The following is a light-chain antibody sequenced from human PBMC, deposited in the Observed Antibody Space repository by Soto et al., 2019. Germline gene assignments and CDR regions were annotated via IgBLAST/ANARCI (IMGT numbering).Light chain of an antibody. CDR2: DAS. Sequence: EIVMTQSPATLSVSPGERATLSCRASQSVSSNLAWYQQKPGQAPRLLIYDASTSATGIPARFSGSGSGTEFTLTISSLQSEDFAVYYCQQYTNWRTFGQGTKVEI. CDR1: QSVSSN. V-gene: IGKV3-15*01. CDR3: QQYTNWRT. J-gene: IGKJ1*01.